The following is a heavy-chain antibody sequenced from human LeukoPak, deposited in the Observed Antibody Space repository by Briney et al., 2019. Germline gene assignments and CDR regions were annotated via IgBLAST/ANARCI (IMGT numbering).Heavy chain of an antibody. D-gene: IGHD6-6*01. CDR3: ARDPDNRSRSRPGWFDP. V-gene: IGHV3-7*01. Sequence: GGSLRLSCAASGFSFSRFWMSWVRQAPGKGLEWVANIKQDGSEKYYVDSVKGRFTISRDNDKNLLYLRMNSLRADDTAVYYCARDPDNRSRSRPGWFDPWGQGTLVTVSS. CDR1: GFSFSRFW. J-gene: IGHJ5*02. CDR2: IKQDGSEK.